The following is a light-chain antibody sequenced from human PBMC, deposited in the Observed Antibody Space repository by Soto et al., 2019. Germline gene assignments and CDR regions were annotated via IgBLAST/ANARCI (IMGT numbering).Light chain of an antibody. V-gene: IGLV2-14*03. CDR3: SSYTYSGTSV. CDR1: SSDIGAYQY. Sequence: QSALTQPASVSGSPGQSITISCTGSSSDIGAYQYVCWYQQHPGKVPKLLIYDVTDRPSGVSDRFSGSKSGTTASLTIYGLQAEDEADYYCSSYTYSGTSVFGTGTKLTVL. J-gene: IGLJ1*01. CDR2: DVT.